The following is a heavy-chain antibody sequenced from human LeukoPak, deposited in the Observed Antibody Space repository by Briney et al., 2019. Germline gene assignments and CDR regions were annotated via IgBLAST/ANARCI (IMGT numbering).Heavy chain of an antibody. CDR1: GFIVSSNY. CDR3: ARSMVTPYHFDY. D-gene: IGHD2-21*02. Sequence: GGSLRLSCAASGFIVSSNYLSWVRQAPGKGLERVSSIYAGGSTYYADSVKGRFIISRDNSKNTVYLPMNSLRVEDTAVYYCARSMVTPYHFDYWGQGTLVTVSS. J-gene: IGHJ4*02. CDR2: IYAGGST. V-gene: IGHV3-53*01.